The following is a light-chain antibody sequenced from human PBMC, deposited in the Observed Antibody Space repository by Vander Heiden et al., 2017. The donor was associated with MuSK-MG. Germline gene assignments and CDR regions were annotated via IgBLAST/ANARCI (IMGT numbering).Light chain of an antibody. J-gene: IGKJ4*01. V-gene: IGKV1-16*01. CDR1: QGIHNY. CDR2: GAS. Sequence: DIQMTQSPHSLSASVGDRVTITCRASQGIHNYLAWFQQKPGQAPKSLIYGASSLHSGVPSMFSGSGSGTDFTLTISSLQPEDFATYYCQQENSSPVTFGRGTKVDIK. CDR3: QQENSSPVT.